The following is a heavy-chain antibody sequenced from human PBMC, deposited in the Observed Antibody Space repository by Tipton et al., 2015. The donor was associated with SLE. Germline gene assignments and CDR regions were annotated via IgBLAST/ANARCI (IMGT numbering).Heavy chain of an antibody. Sequence: TLSLTCAVSGGSISSSNWWSWVRQPPGKGLEWIGEIYHSGSTNYNPSLKSRVTISVDKSKNQFSLKLSSVTAADTAVYYCARSSGWLAPYYYYYGMDVWGQGTTVTVSS. J-gene: IGHJ6*02. CDR1: GGSISSSNW. CDR3: ARSSGWLAPYYYYYGMDV. CDR2: IYHSGST. V-gene: IGHV4-4*02. D-gene: IGHD6-19*01.